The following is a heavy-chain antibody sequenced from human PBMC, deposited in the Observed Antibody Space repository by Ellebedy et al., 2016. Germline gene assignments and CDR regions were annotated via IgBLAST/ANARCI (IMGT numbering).Heavy chain of an antibody. Sequence: GESLKISXAASGFTFSAHYMHWVRQAPGKGLEWVSFITSSGGHMYYADSVKGRFTISRDNAKKSLHLQMNSLRGEDTALYYCAREYQDLMWAGRAIDVWGQGTTVTVSS. J-gene: IGHJ6*02. CDR1: GFTFSAHY. V-gene: IGHV3-21*04. CDR3: AREYQDLMWAGRAIDV. D-gene: IGHD2-2*01. CDR2: ITSSGGHM.